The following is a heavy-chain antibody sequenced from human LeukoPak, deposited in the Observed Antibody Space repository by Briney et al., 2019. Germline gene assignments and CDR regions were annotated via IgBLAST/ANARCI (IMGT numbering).Heavy chain of an antibody. CDR2: IHYSGTT. Sequence: SETLSLTCTVSGGSISAHYWSWIRQPPGKGLEWIGYIHYSGTTNYYPSLKSRVTIALDTSKNQFSLKLNSVTAADAAVHYCAGFGTSSSRFFDQWGQGTLVTVSS. CDR1: GGSISAHY. D-gene: IGHD6-6*01. V-gene: IGHV4-59*11. CDR3: AGFGTSSSRFFDQ. J-gene: IGHJ4*02.